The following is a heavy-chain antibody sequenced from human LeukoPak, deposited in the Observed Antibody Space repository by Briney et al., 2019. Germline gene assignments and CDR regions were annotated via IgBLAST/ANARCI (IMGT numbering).Heavy chain of an antibody. CDR1: GGTFSSYA. V-gene: IGHV1-69*05. CDR3: ARDCSGGSCYSLALDY. Sequence: SVTVSFKASGGTFSSYAISWVRQAPGQGLEWMGRIIPIFGTANYAQKFQGRVTITTDESTSTAYTELSSLRSEDTAVYYCARDCSGGSCYSLALDYWGQGTLVTVSS. J-gene: IGHJ4*02. CDR2: IIPIFGTA. D-gene: IGHD2-15*01.